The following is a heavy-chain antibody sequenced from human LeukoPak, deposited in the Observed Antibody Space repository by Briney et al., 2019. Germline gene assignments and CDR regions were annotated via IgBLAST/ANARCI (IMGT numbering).Heavy chain of an antibody. CDR2: INPNSGGT. D-gene: IGHD3-22*01. Sequence: ASVKVSCKASGYTFTGYYMHWVRQAPGQGLEWMGRINPNSGGTNYAQKFQGRVTMTRDTSIGTAYMELSRLRSDDTAVYYCARFPYYDSSGYYYFDYWGQGTLVTVSS. V-gene: IGHV1-2*06. J-gene: IGHJ4*02. CDR3: ARFPYYDSSGYYYFDY. CDR1: GYTFTGYY.